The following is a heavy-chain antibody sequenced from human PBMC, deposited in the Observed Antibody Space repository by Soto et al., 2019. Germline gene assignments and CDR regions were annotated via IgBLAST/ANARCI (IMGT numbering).Heavy chain of an antibody. CDR2: IYHSGST. CDR1: GGSISSGGYS. CDR3: ARGAHSPEYYYYYGMDV. D-gene: IGHD2-21*01. J-gene: IGHJ6*02. V-gene: IGHV4-30-2*01. Sequence: SETLSLTCAVSGGSISSGGYSWSWIRQPPGKGLEWIGYIYHSGSTYYNPSLKSRVTISVDRSKNQFSLKLSSVTAADTAVYYCARGAHSPEYYYYYGMDVWGQGTTVTVSS.